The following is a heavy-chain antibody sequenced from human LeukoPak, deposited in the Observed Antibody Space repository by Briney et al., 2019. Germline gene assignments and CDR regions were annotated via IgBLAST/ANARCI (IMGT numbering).Heavy chain of an antibody. CDR3: ARTDGIDFYFDY. V-gene: IGHV3-20*04. CDR2: INWNDGST. CDR1: GFTFDDYG. J-gene: IGHJ4*02. Sequence: GGSLRLSCAASGFTFDDYGMSWVRQAPGKGLEWVSGINWNDGSTGYADSVKGRFTISRDNAKNSLYLQMNSLRAEDTALYYCARTDGIDFYFDYWGQGTLVTVSS. D-gene: IGHD3-3*01.